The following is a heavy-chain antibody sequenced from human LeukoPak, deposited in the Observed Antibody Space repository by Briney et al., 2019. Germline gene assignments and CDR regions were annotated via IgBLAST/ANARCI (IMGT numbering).Heavy chain of an antibody. CDR1: GFTVRSNY. CDR2: IHSGDTA. Sequence: PGGSLRLSCAASGFTVRSNYMSWVRQAPGKGLEWVSVIHSGDTAYYADSVKGIFTISRDNSKNTLYLQMNNLRAEDTAVYCCARVAGDYAEYYFDFWGQGTLVTVSS. D-gene: IGHD4-17*01. V-gene: IGHV3-66*01. J-gene: IGHJ4*02. CDR3: ARVAGDYAEYYFDF.